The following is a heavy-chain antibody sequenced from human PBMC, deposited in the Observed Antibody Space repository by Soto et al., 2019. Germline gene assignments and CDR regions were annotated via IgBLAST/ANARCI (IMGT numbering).Heavy chain of an antibody. CDR2: ISSSTFYT. CDR3: ATDDSSVLEYFDY. D-gene: IGHD3-22*01. J-gene: IGHJ4*02. CDR1: GFSFSDHY. Sequence: GGSLRLSCAASGFSFSDHYMSWIRQAPGKGLEWVSYISSSTFYTNYADSVKGRFTISRDNAKNSLYLQMNSLRAEDTAVYYCATDDSSVLEYFDYWGQGILVTAPQ. V-gene: IGHV3-11*06.